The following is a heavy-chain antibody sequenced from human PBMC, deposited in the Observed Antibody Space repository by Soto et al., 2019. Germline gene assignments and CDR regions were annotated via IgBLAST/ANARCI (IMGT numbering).Heavy chain of an antibody. Sequence: SETLSLTCAVYGGSFSGYYCSWIRQPPGKGLEWIGEINHSGSTNYNPSLKSRVTISVDTSKNQFSLKLSSVTAADTAVYYCARGIAAAAPRRDGMDVWGQGTTVTVSS. J-gene: IGHJ6*02. CDR2: INHSGST. D-gene: IGHD6-13*01. CDR1: GGSFSGYY. V-gene: IGHV4-34*01. CDR3: ARGIAAAAPRRDGMDV.